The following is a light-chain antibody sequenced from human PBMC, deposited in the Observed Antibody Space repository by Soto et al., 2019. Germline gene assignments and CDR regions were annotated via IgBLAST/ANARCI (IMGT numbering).Light chain of an antibody. J-gene: IGLJ2*01. Sequence: QSVLTQPPSASGTPGQRVTISCSGSSSNIGSNYVYWYQQLPGTAPKLLIYKNNQRPSGVPDRFSGSKSGTSGSLAISGLQSEDEADYYCAAWDDSLATPVFGGGTKLTVL. CDR1: SSNIGSNY. CDR3: AAWDDSLATPV. V-gene: IGLV1-47*01. CDR2: KNN.